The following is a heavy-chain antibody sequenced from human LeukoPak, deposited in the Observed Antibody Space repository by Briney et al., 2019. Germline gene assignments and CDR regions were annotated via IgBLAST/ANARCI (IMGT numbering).Heavy chain of an antibody. CDR1: GGSISTYY. V-gene: IGHV4-59*01. J-gene: IGHJ6*02. CDR2: IYYSGST. CDR3: ARAQVDYNNGPGSRGYYSYGMDV. Sequence: SETLSLTCTVSGGSISTYYGNWIRQAPGKGLEWIGYIYYSGSTNYNPSLKSRVAMSVDTSRNQFSLKLSSVTAADTAVYYCARAQVDYNNGPGSRGYYSYGMDVWGRGTTVTVSS. D-gene: IGHD4-11*01.